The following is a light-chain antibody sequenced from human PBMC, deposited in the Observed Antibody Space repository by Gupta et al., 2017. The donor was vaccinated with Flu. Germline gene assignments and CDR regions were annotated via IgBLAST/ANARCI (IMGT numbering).Light chain of an antibody. CDR2: KAS. V-gene: IGKV1-6*01. J-gene: IGKJ5*01. CDR1: QDIGGE. CDR3: LQHNTVPFT. Sequence: GGRVTITCRASQDIGGELGWYQQMPGKAPKRLFFKASSLQSAIPSRFSGSGSGTEFTLTISSLQPEDSATYYCLQHNTVPFTFGQGTRLEI.